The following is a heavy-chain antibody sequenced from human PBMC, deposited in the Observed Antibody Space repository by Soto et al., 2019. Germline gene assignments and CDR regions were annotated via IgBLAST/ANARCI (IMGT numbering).Heavy chain of an antibody. J-gene: IGHJ6*02. CDR1: GGTFSSYA. CDR2: IIPIFGTA. CDR3: ATNDKQQLVPAGNYYYYYYGMDV. Sequence: QVQLVQSGAEVKKPGSSVKVSCKASGGTFSSYAISWVRQAPGQGLEWMGGIIPIFGTANYAQKFHGRVTITADESTSTAYMELSSLRSEDTAVYYCATNDKQQLVPAGNYYYYYYGMDVWGQGTTVTVSS. V-gene: IGHV1-69*01. D-gene: IGHD6-13*01.